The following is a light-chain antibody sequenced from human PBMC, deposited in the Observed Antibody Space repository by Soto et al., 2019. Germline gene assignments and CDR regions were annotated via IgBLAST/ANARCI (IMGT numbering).Light chain of an antibody. Sequence: QSVLTQPAAVSGSPGQSVTMACAGASVDVGGYNYVSWYQQHPGKAPKLMIYDVSNRPSGVSNRFSGSKSGNTASLTISGLQAEDEADYYCSSYTSSSTYVFGTGTKVTGL. CDR3: SSYTSSSTYV. J-gene: IGLJ1*01. V-gene: IGLV2-14*01. CDR1: SVDVGGYNY. CDR2: DVS.